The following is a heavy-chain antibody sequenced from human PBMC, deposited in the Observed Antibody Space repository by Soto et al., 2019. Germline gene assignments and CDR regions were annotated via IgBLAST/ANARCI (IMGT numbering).Heavy chain of an antibody. J-gene: IGHJ4*02. Sequence: GESLKISCAASGFTFSSYAMSWVRQAPGKGLEWVSAISGSGGSTYYADSVKGRFTISRDNSKNTLYLQMNSLRAEDTAVYYCASQEGVVRGVISYWGQGTLVTVSS. CDR2: ISGSGGST. CDR1: GFTFSSYA. V-gene: IGHV3-23*01. CDR3: ASQEGVVRGVISY. D-gene: IGHD3-10*01.